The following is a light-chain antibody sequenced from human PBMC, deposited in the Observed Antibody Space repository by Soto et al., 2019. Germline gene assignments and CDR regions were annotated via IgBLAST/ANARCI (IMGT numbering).Light chain of an antibody. CDR1: SSDVGGYNH. CDR2: GVS. V-gene: IGLV2-14*01. Sequence: QSVLTQPASVSGSPGQSIAISCTGTSSDVGGYNHVSWYQQHPGKAPKLIIYGVSDRPSGVSSRFSGSKSGNTASLTISGLQAEDEADYYCTSYAGTNTLVFGGGTKVTVL. J-gene: IGLJ2*01. CDR3: TSYAGTNTLV.